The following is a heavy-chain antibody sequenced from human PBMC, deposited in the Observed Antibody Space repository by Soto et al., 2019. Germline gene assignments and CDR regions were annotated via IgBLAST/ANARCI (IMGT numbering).Heavy chain of an antibody. CDR2: ISAYNGDT. Sequence: QDQLVQSGGEVKKPGASVKVSCKASGYSFTNYGITWVRQAPGQGVEWMGWISAYNGDTNYAQKLQGRVTMTTDASTSTAYLELGSLRSDDTAVYYCARDRGVAPPVAGNTHYYYYMDVWGKRTTVTVSS. CDR1: GYSFTNYG. J-gene: IGHJ6*03. V-gene: IGHV1-18*01. CDR3: ARDRGVAPPVAGNTHYYYYMDV. D-gene: IGHD6-19*01.